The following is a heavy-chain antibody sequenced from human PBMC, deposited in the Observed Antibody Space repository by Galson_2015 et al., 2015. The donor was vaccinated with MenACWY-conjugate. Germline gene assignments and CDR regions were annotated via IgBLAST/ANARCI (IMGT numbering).Heavy chain of an antibody. CDR1: GDSVSSNSAT. Sequence: CAISGDSVSSNSATWNWIRQSPSRGLEWLGRTYYRSKWYNDYAVSVKSRIIIKSDTSTNQFSLQLNSVTPEDTAVYYCASGGTHPRRFLQWIDPWGQGSLVTVSS. CDR2: TYYRSKWYN. V-gene: IGHV6-1*01. D-gene: IGHD1-26*01. J-gene: IGHJ5*02. CDR3: ASGGTHPRRFLQWIDP.